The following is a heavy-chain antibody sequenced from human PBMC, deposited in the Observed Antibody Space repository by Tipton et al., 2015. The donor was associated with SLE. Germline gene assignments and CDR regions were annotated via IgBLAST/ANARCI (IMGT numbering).Heavy chain of an antibody. D-gene: IGHD6-13*01. CDR3: ARGGLAAAGIPPFDY. CDR1: GGSISSGNYY. J-gene: IGHJ4*02. CDR2: IYTSGST. Sequence: TLSLTCTVSGGSISSGNYYWSWIRQPAGKGLEWIGNIYTSGSTNYNPSLKSRVTISVDTSKKQSSLKLSSVTAADTAVYYCARGGLAAAGIPPFDYWGQGTLVTVSS. V-gene: IGHV4-61*09.